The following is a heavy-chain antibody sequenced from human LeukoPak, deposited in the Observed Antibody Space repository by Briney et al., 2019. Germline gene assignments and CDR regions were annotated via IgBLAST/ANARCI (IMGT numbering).Heavy chain of an antibody. CDR1: GFTFSSYS. CDR2: ISSSSYI. J-gene: IGHJ4*02. D-gene: IGHD3-16*01. CDR3: TRGEVIDY. Sequence: GGSLRLSCAASGFTFSSYSMNWVRQAPGKGLEWVSSISSSSYIYYADSVKGRFTVSRDNAKNSLYLQMNSLSVEDTAIYYCTRGEVIDYWGQGTLVTVSS. V-gene: IGHV3-21*01.